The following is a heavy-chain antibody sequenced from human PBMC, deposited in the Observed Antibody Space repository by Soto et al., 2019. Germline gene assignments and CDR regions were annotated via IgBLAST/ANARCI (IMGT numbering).Heavy chain of an antibody. CDR1: GDSISNDDYY. CDR2: IFYSGST. Sequence: QVQLQESGPGLVKPSQTLSLTCIVSGDSISNDDYYWSWIRQYPGKGLEWIGYIFYSGSTYYNPSLKSRVTMSVDTSKIQFSLKLSSVTAADTAVYYCARLPRRGYYFDYWGQGTLVTVSS. V-gene: IGHV4-31*03. J-gene: IGHJ4*02. D-gene: IGHD3-16*01. CDR3: ARLPRRGYYFDY.